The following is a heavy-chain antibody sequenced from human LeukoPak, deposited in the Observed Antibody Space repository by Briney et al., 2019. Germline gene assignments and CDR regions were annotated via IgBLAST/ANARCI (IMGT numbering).Heavy chain of an antibody. J-gene: IGHJ5*02. CDR3: ARSGGDIVVVPAAADNWFDP. V-gene: IGHV4-59*12. CDR2: IYYSGST. CDR1: GGSISSYY. Sequence: SETLSLTCTVSGGSISSYYWSWIRQTPGKGLEWIGYIYYSGSTNYNPSLKSRVTISVDTSKNQFSLKLSSVTAADTAVYYCARSGGDIVVVPAAADNWFDPWGQGTLVTVSS. D-gene: IGHD2-2*01.